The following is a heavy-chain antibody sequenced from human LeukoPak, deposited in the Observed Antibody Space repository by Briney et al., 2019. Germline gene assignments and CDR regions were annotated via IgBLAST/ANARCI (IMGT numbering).Heavy chain of an antibody. CDR2: INAGNGNT. V-gene: IGHV1-3*01. CDR1: GYTFTSYA. Sequence: ASVKVSCKASGYTFTSYAMHWVRQAPGQRLEWMGWINAGNGNTKYSQKFQGRVTITRDTSASTAYMELSSLRSEDTAVYYCARSLRIAAAGLFPGMDVWGQGTTVTVSS. D-gene: IGHD6-13*01. J-gene: IGHJ6*02. CDR3: ARSLRIAAAGLFPGMDV.